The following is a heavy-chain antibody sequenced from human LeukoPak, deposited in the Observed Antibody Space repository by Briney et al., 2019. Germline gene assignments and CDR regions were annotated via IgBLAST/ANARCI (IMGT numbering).Heavy chain of an antibody. J-gene: IGHJ4*02. V-gene: IGHV4-4*02. CDR3: ARGPYCSGGSCHYPFNY. CDR2: IYHSGST. Sequence: SETLSLTCAVSGGSISSSNWWSWVRQPPGKGLEWIGEIYHSGSTNYNPSLKSRVTISVDTSKNQFSLKLSSVTAADTAVYYCARGPYCSGGSCHYPFNYWGQGTLVTVSS. D-gene: IGHD2-15*01. CDR1: GGSISSSNW.